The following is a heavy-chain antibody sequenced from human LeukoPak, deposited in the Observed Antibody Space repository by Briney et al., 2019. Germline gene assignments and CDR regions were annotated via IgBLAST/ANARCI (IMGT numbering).Heavy chain of an antibody. D-gene: IGHD5-18*01. V-gene: IGHV1-2*02. CDR3: ARGVDTAMVPYYYYYMDV. Sequence: ASVKVSCKASGYTFTGYYMHWVRQAPGQGLEWMGWINPNSGGTNYAQNFQGRVTMTRDTSISTAYMELSRLRSDGTAVYYCARGVDTAMVPYYYYYMDVWGKGTTVTVSS. CDR1: GYTFTGYY. CDR2: INPNSGGT. J-gene: IGHJ6*03.